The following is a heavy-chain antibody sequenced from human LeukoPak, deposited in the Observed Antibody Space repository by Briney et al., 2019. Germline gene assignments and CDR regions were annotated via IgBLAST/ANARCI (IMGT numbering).Heavy chain of an antibody. CDR2: ISSSSSYI. V-gene: IGHV3-21*01. Sequence: GGSLRLSCAASGFTFSSYSMNWVRQAPGKGLEWVSSISSSSSYIYYADSVKGRFTISRDNAKNSLYLQMNSLRAEDTAVYYCARGLRAGYNWFDPWGQGTLVTVSS. CDR1: GFTFSSYS. D-gene: IGHD3-16*01. CDR3: ARGLRAGYNWFDP. J-gene: IGHJ5*02.